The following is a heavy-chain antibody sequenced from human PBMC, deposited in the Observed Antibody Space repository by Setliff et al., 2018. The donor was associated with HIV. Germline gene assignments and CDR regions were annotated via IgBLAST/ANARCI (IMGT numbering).Heavy chain of an antibody. CDR3: ASSGQVAFDI. CDR2: IYPSDSDT. D-gene: IGHD3-10*01. CDR1: GYSFTTYW. J-gene: IGHJ3*02. V-gene: IGHV5-51*01. Sequence: GESLKISCKTSGYSFTTYWIGWVRHMPGKGLEWMGIIYPSDSDTRYSPSFQGQVTISADKSISIAYLQWSSLKASDTAMYYCASSGQVAFDIWGQGTMVTVSS.